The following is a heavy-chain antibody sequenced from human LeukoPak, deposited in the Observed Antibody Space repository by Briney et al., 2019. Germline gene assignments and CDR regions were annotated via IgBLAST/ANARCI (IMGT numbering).Heavy chain of an antibody. V-gene: IGHV5-51*01. D-gene: IGHD6-13*01. CDR3: TSTYSSDWFSPDAFEV. CDR2: IYPDDSNT. CDR1: GYSFTTFW. Sequence: GESLKISCEGSGYSFTTFWIGWVRQMPGKGLEWVGIIYPDDSNTRYSPPFQGQVTISADKSINTAYLQWSSLKASDTAMYYCTSTYSSDWFSPDAFEVWGQGTMVTVSS. J-gene: IGHJ3*01.